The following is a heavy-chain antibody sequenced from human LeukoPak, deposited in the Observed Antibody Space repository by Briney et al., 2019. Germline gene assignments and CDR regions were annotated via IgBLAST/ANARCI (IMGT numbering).Heavy chain of an antibody. CDR1: GGSISSRCYY. V-gene: IGHV4-39*01. J-gene: IGHJ5*02. Sequence: PSETMSLTCTVSGGSISSRCYYWSWIRQPPGKGLEWIGNIFYSGSTYYNPSLKSRVTRIVDTSKNQFSLELSSVTAADTAVYYCARPYDSSGYFYLWGQGTLVTVSS. D-gene: IGHD3-22*01. CDR3: ARPYDSSGYFYL. CDR2: IFYSGST.